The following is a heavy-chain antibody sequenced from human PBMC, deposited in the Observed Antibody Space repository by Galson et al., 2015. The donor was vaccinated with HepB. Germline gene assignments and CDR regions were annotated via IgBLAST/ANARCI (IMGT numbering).Heavy chain of an antibody. J-gene: IGHJ4*02. D-gene: IGHD3-3*02. CDR1: GFTFSTQG. CDR2: VSYDGSYT. CDR3: AKDVPSVMGTFGPDK. Sequence: SLRLSCAASGFTFSTQGIHWVRQAPGKGLEWVGVVSYDGSYTFYGDSVRGRFTISRDSSKNTMYLHMSSLRVEDTAVYYCAKDVPSVMGTFGPDKWGQGTLVTVSS. V-gene: IGHV3-30*18.